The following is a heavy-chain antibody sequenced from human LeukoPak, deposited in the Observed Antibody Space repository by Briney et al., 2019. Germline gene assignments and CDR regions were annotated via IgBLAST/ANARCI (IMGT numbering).Heavy chain of an antibody. V-gene: IGHV4-59*01. Sequence: TLSLTCSVSDGSXNSYYWNWXRXPPGKGLEWIGYIYYNGNTNYSPSLKSRVTMSVDTSKNLFSLKVSSVTAADTAVYYCARGRSNYYGMDVWGQGTTVTVSS. CDR1: DGSXNSYY. D-gene: IGHD1-26*01. CDR2: IYYNGNT. J-gene: IGHJ6*02. CDR3: ARGRSNYYGMDV.